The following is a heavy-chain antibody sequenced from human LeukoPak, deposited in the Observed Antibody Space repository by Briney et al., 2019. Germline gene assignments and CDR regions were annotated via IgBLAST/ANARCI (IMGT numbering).Heavy chain of an antibody. CDR3: ARGDAITIFGVVPGLIWSWFDP. CDR1: GGSISSGGYY. D-gene: IGHD3-3*01. Sequence: SQTRSLTCTVSGGSISSGGYYWSWIRQHPGKGLEWIGYIYYSGSTYYNPSLKSRVTISVDTSKNQFSLKLSAVTAADTAVYYCARGDAITIFGVVPGLIWSWFDPWGQGALVTVSS. CDR2: IYYSGST. V-gene: IGHV4-31*03. J-gene: IGHJ5*02.